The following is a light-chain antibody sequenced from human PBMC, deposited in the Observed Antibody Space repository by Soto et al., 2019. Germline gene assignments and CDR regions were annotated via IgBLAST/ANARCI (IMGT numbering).Light chain of an antibody. CDR2: GAS. J-gene: IGKJ3*01. Sequence: EVVFTQSPGTLSLSPGESATLSCRASQNIYTGYLAWYQQKPGQAPRLLISGASDRATGIPDRFTGSGSGTDFTLTISRLEPEDFAVYYCQQFSGSLTFGPGTKVDIK. CDR1: QNIYTGY. V-gene: IGKV3-20*01. CDR3: QQFSGSLT.